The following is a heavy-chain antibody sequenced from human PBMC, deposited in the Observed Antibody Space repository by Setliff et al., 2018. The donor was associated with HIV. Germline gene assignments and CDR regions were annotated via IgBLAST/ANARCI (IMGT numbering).Heavy chain of an antibody. J-gene: IGHJ6*03. CDR2: IIPILGEA. Sequence: GASVKVSCKASGDTFSRHAVSWVRQAPGQGLEWMGGIIPILGEAKYAQKFQGTVTITADKSTSTVYMELSSLKSEDTAVYYCASAYDYYMDVWGKGTTVTVS. V-gene: IGHV1-69*10. CDR1: GDTFSRHA. CDR3: ASAYDYYMDV.